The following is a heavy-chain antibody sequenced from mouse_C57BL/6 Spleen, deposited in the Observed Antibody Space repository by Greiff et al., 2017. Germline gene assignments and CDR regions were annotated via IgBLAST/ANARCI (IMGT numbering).Heavy chain of an antibody. CDR1: GFTFSDYG. J-gene: IGHJ3*01. Sequence: DVKLQESGGGLVKPGGSLKLSCAASGFTFSDYGMHWVRQAPEKGLEWVAYISSGSSTIYYADTVKGRFTISRDNAKNTLFLQMTSLRSEDTAMYYCARNGYYPWFAYWGQGTLVTVSA. CDR3: ARNGYYPWFAY. CDR2: ISSGSSTI. V-gene: IGHV5-17*01. D-gene: IGHD2-3*01.